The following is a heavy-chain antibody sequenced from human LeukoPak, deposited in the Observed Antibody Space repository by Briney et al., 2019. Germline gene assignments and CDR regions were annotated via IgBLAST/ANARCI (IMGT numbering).Heavy chain of an antibody. V-gene: IGHV1-2*02. D-gene: IGHD6-19*01. Sequence: ASVTVSCTASGYTFTGYYMHWVRQAPGQGLEWMGWINPKSGGTNYAQTFQGRVTITSDTSISTAYMELSRLRSDDTAVYYCARAESGWYDYYYYMDVWGKGTTVTISS. J-gene: IGHJ6*03. CDR1: GYTFTGYY. CDR2: INPKSGGT. CDR3: ARAESGWYDYYYYMDV.